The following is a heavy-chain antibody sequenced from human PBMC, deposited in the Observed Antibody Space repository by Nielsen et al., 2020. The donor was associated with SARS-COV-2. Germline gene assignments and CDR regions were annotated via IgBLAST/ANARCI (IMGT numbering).Heavy chain of an antibody. D-gene: IGHD3-3*01. CDR3: ARDSLPQYYDFLSCYYYYYYYYLDV. V-gene: IGHV6-1*01. CDR2: TYYRSKWYN. Sequence: SQTLSLTCAISGDSVSSNSAAWNWIRQSTSRGLERLGRTYYRSKWYNDYAVSVKSRLTINPDPSKNQFSLQLNSVPPEDTAVYYCARDSLPQYYDFLSCYYYYYYYYLDVWCKGTTVTVSS. J-gene: IGHJ6*03. CDR1: GDSVSSNSAA.